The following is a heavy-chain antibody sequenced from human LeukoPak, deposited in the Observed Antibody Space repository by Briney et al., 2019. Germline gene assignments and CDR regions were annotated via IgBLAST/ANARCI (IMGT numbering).Heavy chain of an antibody. CDR1: GFTFSTYA. CDR3: AKGRPITMIVVVTIDFDY. J-gene: IGHJ4*02. Sequence: GGSLRLSCVASGFTFSTYAMSWVRQAPGKGLEWVSAISGSGGSTYYADSVKGRFTISRDNSKNTLYLQMDSLKAEDTAVYYCAKGRPITMIVVVTIDFDYWGQGTLVTVSS. CDR2: ISGSGGST. V-gene: IGHV3-23*01. D-gene: IGHD3-22*01.